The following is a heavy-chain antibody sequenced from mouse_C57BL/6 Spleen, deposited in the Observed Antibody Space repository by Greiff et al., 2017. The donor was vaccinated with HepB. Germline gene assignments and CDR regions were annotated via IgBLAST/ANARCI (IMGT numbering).Heavy chain of an antibody. D-gene: IGHD1-1*01. CDR3: AKNWGSYGWFAY. J-gene: IGHJ3*01. Sequence: VQRVESGPGLVQPSQSLSITCTVSGFSLTSYGVHWVRQSPGKGLEWLGVIWRGGSTDYNAAFMSRLSITKDNSKSQVFFKMNSLQADDTAIYYCAKNWGSYGWFAYWGQGTLVTVSA. V-gene: IGHV2-5*01. CDR1: GFSLTSYG. CDR2: IWRGGST.